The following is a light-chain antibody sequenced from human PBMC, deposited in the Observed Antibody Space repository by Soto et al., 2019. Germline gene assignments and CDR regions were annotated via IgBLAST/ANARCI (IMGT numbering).Light chain of an antibody. CDR2: GAS. CDR1: QTVSRSA. CDR3: QQYGNSPFT. J-gene: IGKJ4*01. Sequence: EIGWTQSPGTLSLSPGERATLSCRASQTVSRSALAWYQQKPGQAPRLLIYGASNRATGIPDRFSGSGSGTDFTLTISRLEPEDFEVYYCQQYGNSPFTFGGGTKVDIK. V-gene: IGKV3-20*01.